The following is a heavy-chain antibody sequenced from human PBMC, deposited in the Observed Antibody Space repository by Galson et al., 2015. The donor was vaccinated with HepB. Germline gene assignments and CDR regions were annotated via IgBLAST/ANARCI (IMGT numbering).Heavy chain of an antibody. CDR3: WAMVRGVG. D-gene: IGHD3-10*01. V-gene: IGHV3-66*01. Sequence: SLRLSCAASGFTVSSNYMSWVRQAPGKGLEWVSVIYSGGSTYYADSVKGRFTISRDNSKNTLFLQMNSLRAEDTAVYYCWAMVRGVGWGQGTLVTVSS. J-gene: IGHJ4*02. CDR1: GFTVSSNY. CDR2: IYSGGST.